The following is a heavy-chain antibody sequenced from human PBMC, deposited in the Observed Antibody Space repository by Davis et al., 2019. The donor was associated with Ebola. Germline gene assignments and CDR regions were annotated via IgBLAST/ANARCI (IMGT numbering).Heavy chain of an antibody. CDR1: GFTFSSYA. D-gene: IGHD6-6*01. V-gene: IGHV3-30*04. Sequence: GESLKISCAASGFTFSSYAMHWVRQAPGKGLEWVAVISYDGSNKYYADSVKGRFTISRDNSKNTLYLQMSSLRAEDTAVYYCAKAYGSSGYYFDYWGQGTLVTISS. CDR3: AKAYGSSGYYFDY. J-gene: IGHJ4*02. CDR2: ISYDGSNK.